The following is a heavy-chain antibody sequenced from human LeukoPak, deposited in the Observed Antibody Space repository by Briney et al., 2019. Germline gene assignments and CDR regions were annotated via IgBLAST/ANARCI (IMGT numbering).Heavy chain of an antibody. CDR3: ARAFDVVVVAAFAY. CDR2: ISYDGSNK. CDR1: GFTFSSYA. V-gene: IGHV3-30-3*01. J-gene: IGHJ4*02. D-gene: IGHD2-15*01. Sequence: GGSLRLSCAASGFTFSSYAMHWVRQAPGKGLEWVAVISYDGSNKYYADSVKGRFTISRDNSKNTLYLQMDSLRAEDTALYYCARAFDVVVVAAFAYWGQGTLVTVSS.